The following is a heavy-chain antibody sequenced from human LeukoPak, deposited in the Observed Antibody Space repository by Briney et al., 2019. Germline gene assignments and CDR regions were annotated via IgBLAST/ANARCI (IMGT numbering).Heavy chain of an antibody. Sequence: PGGSLRLSCIGSGFPVSNSDMDWVRQAPGKGLEGVAVIWDNGNNKYYGNCVNGRFTIPRDNSKNTLHMQMNSLRAEDTAMYYCAKGGHCTSSSCYYFDSWGQGALVTVSA. CDR3: AKGGHCTSSSCYYFDS. CDR1: GFPVSNSD. J-gene: IGHJ4*02. D-gene: IGHD3-22*01. V-gene: IGHV3-33*06. CDR2: IWDNGNNK.